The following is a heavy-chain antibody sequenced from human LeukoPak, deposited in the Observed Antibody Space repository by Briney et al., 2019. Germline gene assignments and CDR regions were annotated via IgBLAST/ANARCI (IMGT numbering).Heavy chain of an antibody. Sequence: TGGSLRLSCAASGFTFRNYAMSWVRQAPGKGLEWVSGISGSGGRTYYADSVKDRFTISRDNSKDTLYLQVNSLSAGDTAAYYCAKDGGIGSGSYYWFDYWGQGTLVTVSS. J-gene: IGHJ4*02. V-gene: IGHV3-23*01. CDR3: AKDGGIGSGSYYWFDY. D-gene: IGHD3-10*01. CDR1: GFTFRNYA. CDR2: ISGSGGRT.